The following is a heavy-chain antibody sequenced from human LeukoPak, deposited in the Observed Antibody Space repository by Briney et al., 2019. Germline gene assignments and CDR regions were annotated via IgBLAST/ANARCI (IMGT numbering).Heavy chain of an antibody. D-gene: IGHD6-13*01. V-gene: IGHV4-4*07. CDR1: GASMTSYY. CDR3: ACGVAAAGWLYFDY. J-gene: IGHJ4*02. CDR2: IYSSGKT. Sequence: PSETLFLTCTVSGASMTSYYWSWIRQPAGKGLEWIGRIYSSGKTNYNPSLKSRVTMSIDTSNNQFSLELNSVTAADTAVYYCACGVAAAGWLYFDYWGQGSLVAVSS.